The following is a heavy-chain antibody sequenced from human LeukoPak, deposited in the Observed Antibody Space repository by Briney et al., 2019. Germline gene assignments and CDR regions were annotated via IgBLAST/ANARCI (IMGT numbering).Heavy chain of an antibody. V-gene: IGHV4-59*01. CDR2: MFHSGGP. CDR3: ARGSRYCSTTSCSSFDY. D-gene: IGHD2-2*01. Sequence: SETLSLTCTVSRGSISSYYWNWIRQSPRRGLEWIGYMFHSGGPNYNPSLKSRVAISIDTSKNQFSLKLSSVTAADTAVYYCARGSRYCSTTSCSSFDYWGQGTLVTVS. CDR1: RGSISSYY. J-gene: IGHJ4*02.